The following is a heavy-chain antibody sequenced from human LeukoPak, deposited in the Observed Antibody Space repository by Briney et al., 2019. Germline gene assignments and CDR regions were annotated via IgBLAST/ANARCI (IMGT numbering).Heavy chain of an antibody. V-gene: IGHV3-13*01. CDR1: GFTLSSYD. CDR2: IGTAGDT. J-gene: IGHJ6*02. Sequence: GGSLRLSCAASGFTLSSYDMHWVRQATGKGLEWVSAIGTAGDTYYPGSVKGRFTISRENAKNSLYLQMNSLRAGDTAVYYCATGTGPPYYYYGMDVWGQGTTVTVSS. CDR3: ATGTGPPYYYYGMDV. D-gene: IGHD1-14*01.